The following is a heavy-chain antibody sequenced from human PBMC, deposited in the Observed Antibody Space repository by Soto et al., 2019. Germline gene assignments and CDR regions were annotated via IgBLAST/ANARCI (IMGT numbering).Heavy chain of an antibody. CDR2: ISYLGSS. CDR3: ARHSLALRKNNWFDP. Sequence: SETLSLTCTVSGDSIISSDFYWGWVRQPPGKGLEWIGSISYLGSSYYNPSLKSRVTMSVDTSKNQFSLRLRSVTAADTALYFCARHSLALRKNNWFDPWGQGIMVTVS. D-gene: IGHD3-3*02. V-gene: IGHV4-39*01. J-gene: IGHJ5*02. CDR1: GDSIISSDFY.